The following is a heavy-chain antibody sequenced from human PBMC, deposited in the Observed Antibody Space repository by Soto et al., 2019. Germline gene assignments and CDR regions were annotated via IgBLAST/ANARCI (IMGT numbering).Heavy chain of an antibody. Sequence: PGGSLRLSCEASGFTFTMYWMHWVRQAPGKGLVWVSRVNSDGTGTTYADSVKGRFTISRDNSKNTLYLQMNSLRAEDTAVYYCAKDRQWLVILHWGQGTPVTVSS. CDR1: GFTFTMYW. J-gene: IGHJ4*02. CDR2: VNSDGTGT. CDR3: AKDRQWLVILH. D-gene: IGHD6-19*01. V-gene: IGHV3-74*01.